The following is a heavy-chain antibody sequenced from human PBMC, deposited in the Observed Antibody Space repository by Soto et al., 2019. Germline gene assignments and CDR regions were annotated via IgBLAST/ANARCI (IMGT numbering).Heavy chain of an antibody. CDR1: GDTFSFYS. CDR2: VNPILSMS. V-gene: IGHV1-69*04. Sequence: QVQLVQSGAEVXRPGSSVKVSCKASGDTFSFYSINWVRQAPGLGLEWMGRVNPILSMSNYAQRFQGRVTMTADKYKSTAYMELSGLRSEDTAMYYCATSYGSGYRAFDYWGQGALVTVSS. J-gene: IGHJ4*02. D-gene: IGHD3-10*01. CDR3: ATSYGSGYRAFDY.